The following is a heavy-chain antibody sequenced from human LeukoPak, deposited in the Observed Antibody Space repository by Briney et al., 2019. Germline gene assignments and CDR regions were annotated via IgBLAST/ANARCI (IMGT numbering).Heavy chain of an antibody. CDR1: GYTFNGYY. D-gene: IGHD3-16*02. CDR2: INPNSGGT. Sequence: ASVKVSCKASGYTFNGYYMHWVRQAPGPGPEGMGWINPNSGGTNYAQKFQGRVTMTRDTSISTAYMELSRLRSDDTAVYYCASGEPYVWGSYRRRDDAFDIWGQGTMVTVSS. J-gene: IGHJ3*02. V-gene: IGHV1-2*02. CDR3: ASGEPYVWGSYRRRDDAFDI.